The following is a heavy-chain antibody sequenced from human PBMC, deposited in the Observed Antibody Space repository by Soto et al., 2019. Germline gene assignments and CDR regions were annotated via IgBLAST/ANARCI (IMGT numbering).Heavy chain of an antibody. CDR3: ARDQPGYSYGYGLGY. D-gene: IGHD5-18*01. Sequence: EVQLVESGGGLVKPGGSLRLSCAASGFTFSSYSMNWVRQAPGKGLEWVSSSSSSSSYIYYADSVKGRFTISRDNAKNSLYLQMNSLRAEDTAVYYCARDQPGYSYGYGLGYWGQGTLVTVSS. CDR1: GFTFSSYS. CDR2: SSSSSSYI. J-gene: IGHJ4*02. V-gene: IGHV3-21*01.